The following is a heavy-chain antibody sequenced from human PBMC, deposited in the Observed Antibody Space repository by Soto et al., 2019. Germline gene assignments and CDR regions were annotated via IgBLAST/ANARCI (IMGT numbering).Heavy chain of an antibody. Sequence: GGSLRLSCAASGFTFTRYSMNWVRQAPGEGLEWVSSISSTTNYIYYGDSMKGRFTISRDNAKNSLYLEMNSLGAEDTAVYYCARESEDLTSNFDYWGQGTLVTAPQ. CDR3: ARESEDLTSNFDY. CDR2: ISSTTNYI. CDR1: GFTFTRYS. V-gene: IGHV3-21*06. J-gene: IGHJ4*02.